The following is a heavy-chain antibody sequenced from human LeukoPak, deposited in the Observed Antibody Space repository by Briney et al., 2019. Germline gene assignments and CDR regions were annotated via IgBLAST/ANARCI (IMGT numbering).Heavy chain of an antibody. J-gene: IGHJ4*02. V-gene: IGHV1-8*01. Sequence: GASVKVSCKASGYTFTSYDTNWVRQATGQGLEWMGWMNPNSGNTGYAQKFQGRVTMTRNTSISTAYMELSSLRSEDTAVYYCARKPSDFWSGYRYYFYYWGQGTLVTVSS. CDR3: ARKPSDFWSGYRYYFYY. CDR1: GYTFTSYD. D-gene: IGHD3-3*01. CDR2: MNPNSGNT.